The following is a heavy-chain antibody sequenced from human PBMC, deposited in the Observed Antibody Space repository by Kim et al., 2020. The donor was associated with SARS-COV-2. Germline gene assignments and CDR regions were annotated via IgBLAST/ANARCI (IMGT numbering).Heavy chain of an antibody. CDR3: ARPVPAAMGYYFDY. D-gene: IGHD2-2*01. V-gene: IGHV4-34*13. J-gene: IGHJ4*02. Sequence: NPSLKRRFTISVDTSKNQFSLKLSSVTAADTAVYYCARPVPAAMGYYFDYWGQGTLVTVSS.